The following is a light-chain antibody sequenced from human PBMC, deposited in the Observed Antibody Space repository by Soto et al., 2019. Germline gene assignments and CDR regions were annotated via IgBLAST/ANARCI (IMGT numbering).Light chain of an antibody. J-gene: IGKJ4*01. V-gene: IGKV3D-15*01. CDR1: QSVSSN. CDR3: QQYDNSFT. Sequence: EIGMTQSPDTLSVTPGERATLSCRASQSVSSNLAWYQQKPGQAPRLLIYGASTRAAGIPDRFSGSGSGTDFTLTISRLEPEDFAVYYCQQYDNSFTFGGGTKVDI. CDR2: GAS.